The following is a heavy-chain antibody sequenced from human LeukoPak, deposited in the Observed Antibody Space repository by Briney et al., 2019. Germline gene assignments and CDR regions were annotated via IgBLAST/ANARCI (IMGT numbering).Heavy chain of an antibody. J-gene: IGHJ5*02. D-gene: IGHD4-11*01. Sequence: SVKVSCKASGGTFSSYAISWVRQAPGQGLEWMGRIIPIFGITNYAQKFQGRVTITADKSTSTAYMELSSLRSEDTAVYYCARDSIDYSWGFDPWGQGTLVTVSS. V-gene: IGHV1-69*04. CDR1: GGTFSSYA. CDR3: ARDSIDYSWGFDP. CDR2: IIPIFGIT.